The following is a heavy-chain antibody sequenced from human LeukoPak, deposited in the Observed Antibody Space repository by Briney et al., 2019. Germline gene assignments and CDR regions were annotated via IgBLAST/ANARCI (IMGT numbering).Heavy chain of an antibody. Sequence: PGGSLRLSCAASGFTFSNYDMHWVRQVTGKYLEWGSAIGTNGDTYYPGSVKGRFTISRENAKNSLFLQMNRLRAGDTAVYYCARAVAAARGVNYFDYWGQGTLVTVSS. CDR3: ARAVAAARGVNYFDY. D-gene: IGHD3-10*01. CDR2: IGTNGDT. V-gene: IGHV3-13*01. J-gene: IGHJ4*02. CDR1: GFTFSNYD.